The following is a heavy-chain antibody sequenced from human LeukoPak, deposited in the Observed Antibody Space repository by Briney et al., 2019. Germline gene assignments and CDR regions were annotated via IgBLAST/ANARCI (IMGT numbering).Heavy chain of an antibody. Sequence: SETLSLTCAVYGGSFSGYFWSWIRQPPGEGLEWIGEISHGGSTNYNPSLKSRLTISVDTSKNQFSLELSSVTAADTAVCYCAAMGSASDWGQGTLVTVSS. J-gene: IGHJ4*02. CDR1: GGSFSGYF. D-gene: IGHD2-2*01. CDR2: ISHGGST. CDR3: AAMGSASD. V-gene: IGHV4-34*01.